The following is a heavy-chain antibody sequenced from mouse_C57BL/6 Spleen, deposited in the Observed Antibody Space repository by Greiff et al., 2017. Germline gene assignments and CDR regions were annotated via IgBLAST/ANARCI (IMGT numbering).Heavy chain of an antibody. D-gene: IGHD1-1*01. CDR1: GFTFSDYG. CDR3: AIYGSSSFYAMDY. Sequence: EVKLQESGGGLVKPGGSLKLSCAASGFTFSDYGMHWVRQAPEKGLEWVAYISSGSSTIYYADTVKGRFTISRDNAKHTLFLQMNSLRSEDTAMYFCAIYGSSSFYAMDYWGQGTSVTVSS. CDR2: ISSGSSTI. V-gene: IGHV5-17*01. J-gene: IGHJ4*01.